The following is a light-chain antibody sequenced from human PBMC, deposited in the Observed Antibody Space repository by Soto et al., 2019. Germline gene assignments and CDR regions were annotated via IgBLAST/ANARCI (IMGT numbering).Light chain of an antibody. Sequence: IVLTQSPATLSLSPWERATLSCRASQSVRTYLAWYQQKPGQAPRLLIHDVSDRATGIPARFSGSGSGTDFTLTISSLEPEDFPVYYCQQRSSWPLTFGGGTKVDIK. CDR1: QSVRTY. J-gene: IGKJ4*01. CDR2: DVS. CDR3: QQRSSWPLT. V-gene: IGKV3-11*01.